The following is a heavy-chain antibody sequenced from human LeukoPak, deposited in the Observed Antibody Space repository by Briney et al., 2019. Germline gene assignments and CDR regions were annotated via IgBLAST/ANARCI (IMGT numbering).Heavy chain of an antibody. CDR3: AREVLRYFDWLSDAFDI. V-gene: IGHV1-2*02. D-gene: IGHD3-9*01. Sequence: GASVKVSCKASGYTFTGYYMHWVRQAPGQGLEWMGWINPNSGGTNYAQKFQGRVTMTRDTSISTAYMELSRLRSDDTAVYYCAREVLRYFDWLSDAFDIWGQGTMVTVSP. J-gene: IGHJ3*02. CDR2: INPNSGGT. CDR1: GYTFTGYY.